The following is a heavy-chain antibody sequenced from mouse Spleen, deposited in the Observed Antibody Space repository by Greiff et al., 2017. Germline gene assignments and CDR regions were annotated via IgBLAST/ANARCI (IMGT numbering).Heavy chain of an antibody. Sequence: VQLQQSGAELVRPGASVTLSCKASGYTFTDYEMHWVKQTPVHGLEWIGAIDPETGGTAYNQKFKGKAILTADKSSSTAYMELRSLTSEDSAVYYCTRGGWDYDRYFDVWGAGTTVTVSS. J-gene: IGHJ1*01. CDR1: GYTFTDYE. CDR2: IDPETGGT. V-gene: IGHV1-15*01. D-gene: IGHD2-4*01. CDR3: TRGGWDYDRYFDV.